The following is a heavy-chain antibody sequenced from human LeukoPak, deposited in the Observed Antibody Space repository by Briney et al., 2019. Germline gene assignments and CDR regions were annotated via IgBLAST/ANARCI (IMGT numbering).Heavy chain of an antibody. CDR1: RFTLSTYP. V-gene: IGHV3-64*01. D-gene: IGHD6-13*01. CDR3: ARETAAAATACVDS. Sequence: PGGSLRLSRVASRFTLSTYPMHSVRPAPGKGLEYVSAISSNVDSTYYAKSVKGRFTISRDNSKDTLFVQMGSLRVEDMAVYYCARETAAAATACVDSWGQGALVTVSS. J-gene: IGHJ4*02. CDR2: ISSNVDST.